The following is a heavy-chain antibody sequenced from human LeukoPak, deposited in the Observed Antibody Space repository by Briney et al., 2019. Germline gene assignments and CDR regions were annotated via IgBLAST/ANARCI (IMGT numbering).Heavy chain of an antibody. J-gene: IGHJ4*02. CDR3: ARGVSIVRGIHFDY. CDR2: IYTGGSI. Sequence: SETLSLTCTVSGDSVNSGAYYWSWLRQPAGKTLDWIGHIYTGGSIDYNTSLKSRVTISLETSKNQFSLTLTSVTAAGTATYYCARGVSIVRGIHFDYWGLGSLVTVSS. D-gene: IGHD3-10*02. CDR1: GDSVNSGAYY. V-gene: IGHV4-61*09.